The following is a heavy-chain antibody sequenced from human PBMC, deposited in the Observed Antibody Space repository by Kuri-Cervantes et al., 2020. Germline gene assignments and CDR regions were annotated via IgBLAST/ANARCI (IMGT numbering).Heavy chain of an antibody. J-gene: IGHJ6*04. Sequence: GGSLRLSCAASGFTFSNYAMTWVRQAPGKGLEWVANIKQDGSEKYYVDSMKGRVTISRDNAKNSLYLEMNSLRAEDTAVYYCAREGAGWGRGMDVWGKGTTVTVSS. CDR3: AREGAGWGRGMDV. CDR2: IKQDGSEK. CDR1: GFTFSNYA. V-gene: IGHV3-7*01. D-gene: IGHD7-27*01.